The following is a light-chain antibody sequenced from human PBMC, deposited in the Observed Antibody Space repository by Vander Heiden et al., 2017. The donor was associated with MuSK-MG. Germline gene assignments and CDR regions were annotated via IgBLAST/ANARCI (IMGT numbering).Light chain of an antibody. Sequence: DIQVTQSPAFLSASVGDRVTITCRASQGISSYLAWYQQKPGKAPKLLIYAASTLQSGVPSRFSGSGSGTEFTLTISSLQPEDFATYYCQQLNSYRRTFGQGTKVEIK. CDR2: AAS. CDR1: QGISSY. J-gene: IGKJ1*01. CDR3: QQLNSYRRT. V-gene: IGKV1-9*01.